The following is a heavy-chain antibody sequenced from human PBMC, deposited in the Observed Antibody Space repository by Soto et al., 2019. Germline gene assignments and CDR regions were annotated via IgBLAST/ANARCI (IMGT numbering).Heavy chain of an antibody. CDR2: IYYSGNT. J-gene: IGHJ6*02. CDR1: GGSISSGYYY. V-gene: IGHV4-30-4*01. D-gene: IGHD3-16*01. Sequence: PSETLSLTCSVSGGSISSGYYYWSWIRQPPGKGLEWIGNIYYSGNTYYNPSLKSRLIIAIDTSKNQFSLKVGSVTAADTAVYYCAREISYVSGGHLYYGMDVLGQGTAVTVSS. CDR3: AREISYVSGGHLYYGMDV.